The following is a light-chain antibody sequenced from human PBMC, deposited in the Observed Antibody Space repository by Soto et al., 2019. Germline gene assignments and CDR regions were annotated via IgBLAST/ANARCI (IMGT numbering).Light chain of an antibody. Sequence: QSVLTQPASVSGSPGQSITISCTGTSSDVGGYNYVSWYQQHPGKAPKLMIYEVSNRPSGVSNRFSGSKSGNTASLTISGLQAEDEADYYCRSYTSSSTLEFGGGTKLTVL. V-gene: IGLV2-14*01. CDR1: SSDVGGYNY. CDR3: RSYTSSSTLE. J-gene: IGLJ2*01. CDR2: EVS.